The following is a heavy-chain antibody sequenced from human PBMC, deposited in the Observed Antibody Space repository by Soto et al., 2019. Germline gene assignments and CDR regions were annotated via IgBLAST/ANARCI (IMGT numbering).Heavy chain of an antibody. V-gene: IGHV4-34*01. Sequence: QVQLQQWGAGLLKPSETLSLTCAVYGGSFSGYYWGWIRQPPGKVLEWIGEINHSGSTNYNPSLKSRVTISVDTSKNQVSLKLSSVNAADTAVYYCASAAGYWGQGTLVTVSS. CDR1: GGSFSGYY. CDR3: ASAAGY. CDR2: INHSGST. J-gene: IGHJ4*02. D-gene: IGHD6-25*01.